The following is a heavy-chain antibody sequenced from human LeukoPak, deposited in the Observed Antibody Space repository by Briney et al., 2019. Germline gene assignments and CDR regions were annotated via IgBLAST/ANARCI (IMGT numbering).Heavy chain of an antibody. D-gene: IGHD4-23*01. CDR3: ARDYGGNSGEFDP. Sequence: SETLSLTCSVSGGSITGYYWSWIRQSPMKGLEWIGSVYNRGTTYYNPSLKSRVTISGDTSKNQLSLRMTYVTTADTAVYFCARDYGGNSGEFDPWGQGTLVTVSS. J-gene: IGHJ5*02. V-gene: IGHV4-59*01. CDR1: GGSITGYY. CDR2: VYNRGTT.